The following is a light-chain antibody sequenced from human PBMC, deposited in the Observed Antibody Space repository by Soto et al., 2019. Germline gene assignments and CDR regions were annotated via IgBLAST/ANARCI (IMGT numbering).Light chain of an antibody. CDR3: QQRYSWPPMYT. J-gene: IGKJ2*01. V-gene: IGKV3-11*01. CDR1: QSVSNS. CDR2: DAS. Sequence: EIVLTQSPAPLSLSPGERATLSCRASQSVSNSLVWYQQRPGQAPRLLIYDASTRATGIPARFSGSGSGTDFTHTISSLEPEDFALYYCQQRYSWPPMYTFGQGTKLEIK.